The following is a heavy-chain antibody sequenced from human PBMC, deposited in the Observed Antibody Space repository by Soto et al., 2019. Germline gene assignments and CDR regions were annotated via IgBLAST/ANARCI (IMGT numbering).Heavy chain of an antibody. CDR2: IYWDDDK. D-gene: IGHD2-2*01. CDR3: TQRCISTRCSSDAFDI. J-gene: IGHJ3*02. V-gene: IGHV2-5*02. Sequence: SGPTLVNPTQTLTLTCTFSGFSLSTSGVGVGWSRQPPGKALEWLALIYWDDDKRYSPALKSRLTIANDTSKSQVVLTMTNMHPLDTATYYCTQRCISTRCSSDAFDIWGQGKMVTVSS. CDR1: GFSLSTSGVG.